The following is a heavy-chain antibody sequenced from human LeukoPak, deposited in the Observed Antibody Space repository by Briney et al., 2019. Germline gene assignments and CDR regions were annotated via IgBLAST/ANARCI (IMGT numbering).Heavy chain of an antibody. J-gene: IGHJ4*02. CDR1: GFTFSSYA. Sequence: GGSLRLSCAASGFTFSSYAMSWVRQAPGKGLEWVSAISVSGGTTYYADPVKGRFTISRDNSKNTLYLQMNSLRAVDTAVYYCAKGDYFDSNDYFRAFDCWGQGTLVTVSS. V-gene: IGHV3-23*01. CDR2: ISVSGGTT. D-gene: IGHD3-22*01. CDR3: AKGDYFDSNDYFRAFDC.